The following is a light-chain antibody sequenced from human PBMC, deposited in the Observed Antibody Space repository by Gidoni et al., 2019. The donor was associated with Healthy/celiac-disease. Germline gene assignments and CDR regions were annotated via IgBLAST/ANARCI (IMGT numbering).Light chain of an antibody. CDR3: AAWDDSLSGRWV. J-gene: IGLJ3*02. CDR1: SSHSGSNY. CDR2: RNN. Sequence: QSVLTQPPSASGTPGQRVTISCSGSSSHSGSNYVYWYQQLPGTAPKLLIYRNNPRPSGVPDRFSGSKSGTAASLAISGLRSEDEADYYWAAWDDSLSGRWVFGGGTKLTVL. V-gene: IGLV1-47*01.